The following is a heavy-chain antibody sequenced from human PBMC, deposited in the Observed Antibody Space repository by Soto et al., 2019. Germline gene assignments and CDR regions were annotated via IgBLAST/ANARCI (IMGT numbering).Heavy chain of an antibody. CDR1: GYTFTSYG. V-gene: IGHV1-18*01. J-gene: IGHJ5*02. CDR3: ARAAALYGSGSYYRPNWFDP. CDR2: ISAYIGNT. Sequence: QVQLVQSGAEVKKPGASVKVSCKASGYTFTSYGISWVRQAPGQGLEWMGWISAYIGNTNYAQKLQGRVNMTTDTSTSTAYMELRSLRSDDTAVYYCARAAALYGSGSYYRPNWFDPWGQGTLVTVSS. D-gene: IGHD3-10*01.